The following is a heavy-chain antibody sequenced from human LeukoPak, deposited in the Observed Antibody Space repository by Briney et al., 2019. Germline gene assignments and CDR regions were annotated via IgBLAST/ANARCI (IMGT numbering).Heavy chain of an antibody. CDR2: INHSGST. J-gene: IGHJ4*02. CDR1: GGSLSGYY. V-gene: IGHV4-34*01. Sequence: SETLSLTCAVYGGSLSGYYWSWIRQPPGKGLEWIGEINHSGSTNYNPSLKSRVTISVDTSKNQFSLKLSSVTAADTAVYYCARGTHCSGGSCFVFDYWGQGTPVTVSS. CDR3: ARGTHCSGGSCFVFDY. D-gene: IGHD2-15*01.